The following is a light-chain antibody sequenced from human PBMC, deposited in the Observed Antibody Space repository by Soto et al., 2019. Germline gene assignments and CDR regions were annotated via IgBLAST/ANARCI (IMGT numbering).Light chain of an antibody. CDR3: SSYTSSRTLVV. CDR1: SSDVGGYNY. CDR2: EVT. V-gene: IGLV2-14*01. J-gene: IGLJ2*01. Sequence: QSALTQPASVSGSPGQSITISCTGTSSDVGGYNYVSWYQHHPDKAPKLIIYEVTNRPSGVSIRFSGSSSGNTASLTISGLQAEDEADYYCSSYTSSRTLVVFGGGTKLTVL.